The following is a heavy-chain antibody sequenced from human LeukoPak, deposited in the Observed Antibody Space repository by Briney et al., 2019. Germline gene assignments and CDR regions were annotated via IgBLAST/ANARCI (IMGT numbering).Heavy chain of an antibody. Sequence: SETLSLTCTVSGGSFISSTYYWSWIRQHPGKGLEWIGYVHYSGSTYYNPSLKSRVTISVDTSKNQFSLRLSSVTASDTAVYYHTKSYYDTSGYSNWFDPCGQGTLVTVSS. J-gene: IGHJ5*02. CDR3: TKSYYDTSGYSNWFDP. D-gene: IGHD3-22*01. CDR1: GGSFISSTYY. V-gene: IGHV4-31*06. CDR2: VHYSGST.